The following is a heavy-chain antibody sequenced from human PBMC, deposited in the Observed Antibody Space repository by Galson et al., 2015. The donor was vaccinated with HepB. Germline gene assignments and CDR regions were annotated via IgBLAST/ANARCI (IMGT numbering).Heavy chain of an antibody. CDR2: ISAYNGNT. V-gene: IGHV1-18*04. CDR3: ARVDGGANEGTIGY. CDR1: GYTFTGYG. Sequence: SVKVSCKASGYTFTGYGISWVRQAPGQGLEWMGWISAYNGNTNYAQKLQGRVTMTTDTSTSTAYMELRSLRSDDTAVYYCARVDGGANEGTIGYWGQGTLVTVSS. D-gene: IGHD1-26*01. J-gene: IGHJ4*02.